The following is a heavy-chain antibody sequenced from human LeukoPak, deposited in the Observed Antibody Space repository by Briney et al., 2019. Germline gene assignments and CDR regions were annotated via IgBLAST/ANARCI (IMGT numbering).Heavy chain of an antibody. J-gene: IGHJ5*02. CDR2: MNPNSGNT. Sequence: ASVKVSCKASGYTFTSYDINWVRQATGQGLEWMGWMNPNSGNTGYAQKFQGRVTMTRNTSISTAYMELSSLRSEDTAVYYCARQRITMVRGVIFNWFDPWGQGTLVTVSS. CDR3: ARQRITMVRGVIFNWFDP. V-gene: IGHV1-8*01. CDR1: GYTFTSYD. D-gene: IGHD3-10*01.